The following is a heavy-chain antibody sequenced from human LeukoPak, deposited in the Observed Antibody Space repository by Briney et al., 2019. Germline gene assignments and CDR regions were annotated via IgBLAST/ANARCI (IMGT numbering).Heavy chain of an antibody. Sequence: QAGGSLRLSCAASGLTVTSKYMAWVRQAPGKGLEWVSFINSGGTTNYADSVKGRFIISRDYSKNTLYLPMSSLRAEDTAVYYCATIVSDSSGWYHFDHWGQGALVTVSS. J-gene: IGHJ4*02. CDR2: INSGGTT. CDR3: ATIVSDSSGWYHFDH. V-gene: IGHV3-66*01. D-gene: IGHD6-19*01. CDR1: GLTVTSKY.